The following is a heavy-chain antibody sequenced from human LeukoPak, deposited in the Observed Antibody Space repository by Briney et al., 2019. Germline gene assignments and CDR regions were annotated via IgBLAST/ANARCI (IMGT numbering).Heavy chain of an antibody. V-gene: IGHV1-69*13. CDR1: GYSFTGYY. CDR3: ARGRYSSSINSMDV. J-gene: IGHJ6*02. CDR2: IIPIFGTA. D-gene: IGHD6-6*01. Sequence: GASVKVSCKASGYSFTGYYIHWVRQAPGQGLEWMGGIIPIFGTANYAQKFQGRVTITADESTSTAYMELSSLRSEDTAVYYCARGRYSSSINSMDVWGQGTTVTVSS.